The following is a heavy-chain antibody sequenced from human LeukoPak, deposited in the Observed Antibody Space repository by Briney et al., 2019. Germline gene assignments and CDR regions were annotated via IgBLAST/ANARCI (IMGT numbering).Heavy chain of an antibody. CDR2: MNPNSGNT. CDR1: GYTFTSYD. V-gene: IGHV1-8*01. J-gene: IGHJ4*02. CDR3: ARDYYNCGYSQEFDY. Sequence: SVKVSCKASGYTFTSYDINWVRQATGQGLEWMGWMNPNSGNTAYAQKFQGRVTMTRNTSISTAYMELSSLRSEDTAVYYFARDYYNCGYSQEFDYWGQGTLVTVSS. D-gene: IGHD3-22*01.